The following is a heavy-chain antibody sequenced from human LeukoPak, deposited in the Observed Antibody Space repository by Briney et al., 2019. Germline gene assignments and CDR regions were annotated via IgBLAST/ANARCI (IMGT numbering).Heavy chain of an antibody. CDR2: ISSGGDSYI. Sequence: GGSLRLSCAASGFTFSSFSMSWIRQAPGRGLEWVSSISSGGDSYIYYADSVEGRFTISRDNAKDSLYLQMNSLRAEDTAVYYCARGYSTSWYHFWYFDLWGRGTLVTVSS. CDR3: ARGYSTSWYHFWYFDL. D-gene: IGHD6-13*01. J-gene: IGHJ2*01. V-gene: IGHV3-21*01. CDR1: GFTFSSFS.